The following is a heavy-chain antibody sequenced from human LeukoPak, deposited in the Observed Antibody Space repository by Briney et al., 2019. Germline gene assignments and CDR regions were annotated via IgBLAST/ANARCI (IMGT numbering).Heavy chain of an antibody. CDR2: IDYSGST. CDR3: ARLGKQQWLVPNY. CDR1: GGSNSSSRYY. V-gene: IGHV4-39*01. D-gene: IGHD6-19*01. Sequence: SETLCLPCTVCGGSNSSSRYYWGWIRPPAGKGLEWIGSIDYSGSTYDTPSLESRVTIYVDTSKTQFSLKLSSVTAADTAVYYCARLGKQQWLVPNYWGQGTLVTVSS. J-gene: IGHJ4*02.